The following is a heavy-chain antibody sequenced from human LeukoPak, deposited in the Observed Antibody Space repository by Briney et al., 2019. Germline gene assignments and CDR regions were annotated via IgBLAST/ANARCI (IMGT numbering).Heavy chain of an antibody. CDR2: IYTSGST. J-gene: IGHJ4*02. D-gene: IGHD6-19*01. CDR1: GGSISSGSYY. V-gene: IGHV4-61*02. Sequence: SETLSLTCTVSGGSISSGSYYWSWIRQPAGKGLEWIGRIYTSGSTNYNPSLKSRVTISVDTSKNQFSLKLSSVTAADTAVYYCARGFWGSSGWYPVFPFDYWGQGTLVTVSS. CDR3: ARGFWGSSGWYPVFPFDY.